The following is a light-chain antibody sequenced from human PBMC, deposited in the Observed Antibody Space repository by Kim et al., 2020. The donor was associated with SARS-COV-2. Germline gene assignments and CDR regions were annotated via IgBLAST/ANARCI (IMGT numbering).Light chain of an antibody. CDR3: QAWDSSTAYV. J-gene: IGLJ1*01. Sequence: VSTRQTASITCSGDKLGDKYACWYQQKPGQSSVLVIYQDSKRPSGIPERFSGSNSGNTATLTISGTQAMDEADYYCQAWDSSTAYVFGTVTKVTVL. CDR1: KLGDKY. V-gene: IGLV3-1*01. CDR2: QDS.